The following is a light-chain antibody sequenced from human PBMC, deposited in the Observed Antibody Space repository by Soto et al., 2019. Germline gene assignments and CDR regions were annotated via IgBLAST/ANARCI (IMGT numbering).Light chain of an antibody. CDR2: GAS. CDR1: QSVNSNY. V-gene: IGKV3-20*01. Sequence: EIVLTQSPGTLSLSPGERATLSCRASQSVNSNYLAWYKQKPGQVPRPLIYGASIRAAGVPDRLSASGSGPDFTLTISRLEPRDCAVYYCPQYGTSPPTFGQGTKLEIK. J-gene: IGKJ2*01. CDR3: PQYGTSPPT.